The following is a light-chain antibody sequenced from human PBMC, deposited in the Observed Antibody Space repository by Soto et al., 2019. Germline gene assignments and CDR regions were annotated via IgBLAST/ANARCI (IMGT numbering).Light chain of an antibody. J-gene: IGKJ4*01. CDR2: AAS. Sequence: QMTQTPSSHSASWGDRVPLTAEASQDITNYLKWYQQKPGEAPKLLIYAASNLEGGVPSRFRGSGSGTDFTLTITSLQAEDIATYYCQQHDKLPLTFGGGTKVDIK. CDR1: QDITNY. CDR3: QQHDKLPLT. V-gene: IGKV1-33*01.